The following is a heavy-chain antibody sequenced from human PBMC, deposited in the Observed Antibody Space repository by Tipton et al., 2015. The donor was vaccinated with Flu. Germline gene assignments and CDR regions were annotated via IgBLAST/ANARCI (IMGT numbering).Heavy chain of an antibody. CDR3: ARPLECKTNSCYYYAFEI. V-gene: IGHV5-10-1*01. Sequence: QLVQSGAEVKEPGESLRISCKASGYTFTSYWITWVRQMPGRGLEWMGRIDPTDSYTNYNPSFEGHVTISVDKSINTAYLHWSSLKASDTAIYYCARPLECKTNSCYYYAFEIWGQGTMVTVSS. J-gene: IGHJ3*02. CDR1: GYTFTSYW. D-gene: IGHD3-3*01. CDR2: IDPTDSYT.